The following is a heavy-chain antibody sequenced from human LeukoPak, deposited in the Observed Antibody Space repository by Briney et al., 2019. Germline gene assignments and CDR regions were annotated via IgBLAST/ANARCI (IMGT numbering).Heavy chain of an antibody. CDR1: GFTFSSYR. CDR3: ARQYSSSWFDY. Sequence: GGSLRLSCAAYGFTFSSYRMLWHRQAPGQGLEGVAVIWYDGSNKYYAAAVKGRFTISRHNSKNTLYLQMNSLRAEDTAVYSCARQYSSSWFDYWGQGTLVTVSS. CDR2: IWYDGSNK. J-gene: IGHJ5*01. D-gene: IGHD6-13*01. V-gene: IGHV3-33*01.